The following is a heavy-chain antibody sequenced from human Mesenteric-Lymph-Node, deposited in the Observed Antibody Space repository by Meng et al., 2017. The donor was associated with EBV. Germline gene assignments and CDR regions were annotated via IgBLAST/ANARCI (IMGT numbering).Heavy chain of an antibody. V-gene: IGHV4-4*02. CDR2: IYHSGRT. CDR3: ARVTVTGGYYFDY. D-gene: IGHD4-17*01. CDR1: GGSIRSSDW. Sequence: VRRQESGPGLGKPAGTLALACAVSGGSIRSSDWWSWVRQPPGKGLEWIGEIYHSGRTSYNPSLKSRVSLSVEKSKNHFSLNLSSVTAADTAVYYCARVTVTGGYYFDYWGQGSLVTVSS. J-gene: IGHJ4*02.